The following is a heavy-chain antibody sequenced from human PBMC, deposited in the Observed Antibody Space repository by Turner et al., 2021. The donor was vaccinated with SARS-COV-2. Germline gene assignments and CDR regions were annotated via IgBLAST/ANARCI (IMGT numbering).Heavy chain of an antibody. J-gene: IGHJ4*02. V-gene: IGHV3-49*03. CDR1: GFTFGNYG. CDR2: IRSKSYGGTT. Sequence: EVQLVESGGGLVQPGRSLRPPCTASGFTFGNYGMSWFRQAPGKGLEWVSFIRSKSYGGTTEYAASVKGRFTISRDDSKSIAYLQMNSLKTEDTAVYYCTGGIAGDSWGQGTLVTVSS. CDR3: TGGIAGDS. D-gene: IGHD6-13*01.